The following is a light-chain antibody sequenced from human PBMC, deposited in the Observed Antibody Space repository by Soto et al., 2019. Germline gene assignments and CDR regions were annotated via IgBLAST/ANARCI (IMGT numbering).Light chain of an antibody. CDR2: GAS. CDR1: QTVSRSA. CDR3: QQYGNSPFT. V-gene: IGKV3-20*01. J-gene: IGKJ4*01. Sequence: EIVLTQSPGTLSLSPGERSTLSCMVSQTVSRSALAWYQQNPGQAPRLLIYGASNRATGIPDRFSGSGSGTDFTLTISRLEPEDFEVYYCQQYGNSPFTFGGGTKVDI.